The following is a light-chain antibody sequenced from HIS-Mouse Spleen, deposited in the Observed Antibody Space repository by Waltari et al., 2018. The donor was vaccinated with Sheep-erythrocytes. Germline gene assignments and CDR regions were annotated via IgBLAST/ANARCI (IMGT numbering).Light chain of an antibody. Sequence: SYELTQPPSVSVSPGQTASITCSGDKLGDKYACWYQQKPGQSPVLVIYQDSKRPSGIPERFSGSNSGNTATLTISSLQPDDFATYYCQQYNSYPLTFGGGTK. CDR3: QQYNSYPLT. V-gene: IGLV3-1*01. CDR2: QDS. CDR1: KLGDKY. J-gene: IGLJ2*01.